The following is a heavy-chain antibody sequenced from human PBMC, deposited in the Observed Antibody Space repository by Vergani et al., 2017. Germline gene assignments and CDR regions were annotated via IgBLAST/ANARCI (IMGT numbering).Heavy chain of an antibody. CDR3: ARRSGIVYDIFSGTQYFFDF. J-gene: IGHJ4*02. D-gene: IGHD3-9*01. CDR1: GFSIDTGYY. V-gene: IGHV4-38-2*01. CDR2: IYRTGRT. Sequence: QVQPQESGPGLVKPSETLSLTCAVSGFSIDTGYYWDWIRQPPGKGLEWIGSIYRTGRTHFNPSLKSRVTISVDTSNNLFSLRLNSLTAADTAVYYCARRSGIVYDIFSGTQYFFDFWGQGTLVTVSS.